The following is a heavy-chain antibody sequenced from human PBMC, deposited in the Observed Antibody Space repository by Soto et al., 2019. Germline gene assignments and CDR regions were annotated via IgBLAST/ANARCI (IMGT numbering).Heavy chain of an antibody. CDR1: GFTFSNYD. CDR3: ARELHGGSYGMDV. V-gene: IGHV3-13*01. Sequence: PEGSLRLCCAASGFTFSNYDMHWVRQVAGKGLEWVSGITTAGDTYYLDSVKGRFTVSREKAKNSLYLQMNSLSAGDTAVYYCARELHGGSYGMDVWGQGTTVTVSS. CDR2: ITTAGDT. J-gene: IGHJ6*02.